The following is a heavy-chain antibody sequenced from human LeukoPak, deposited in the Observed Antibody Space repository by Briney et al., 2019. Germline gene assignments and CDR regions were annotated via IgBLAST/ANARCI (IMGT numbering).Heavy chain of an antibody. Sequence: GGSLRLSCAASGFTFSSYAMSWVRQAPGKGLEWVSAISGSGGSTYYADSVKGRFTISRDNSKNTLDLQMNSLRAEDTAVYYCAKDLDCSSTSCLFDYWGQGTLVTVSS. CDR2: ISGSGGST. D-gene: IGHD2-2*01. CDR3: AKDLDCSSTSCLFDY. J-gene: IGHJ4*02. V-gene: IGHV3-23*01. CDR1: GFTFSSYA.